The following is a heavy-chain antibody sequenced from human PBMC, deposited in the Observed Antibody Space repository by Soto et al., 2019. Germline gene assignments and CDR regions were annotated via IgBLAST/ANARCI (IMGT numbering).Heavy chain of an antibody. J-gene: IGHJ4*02. CDR3: AKDFFYDSSGYLPYFDF. D-gene: IGHD3-22*01. Sequence: GSLRLSCAASGFGFRRYSMNWVRQAPGKGLEWVSCISSSSAYIQYADSVKGRFTISRGNSKNTLYLQMNSLRAEDTAVYYCAKDFFYDSSGYLPYFDFSGQGTLVTVSS. CDR2: ISSSSAYI. V-gene: IGHV3-21*04. CDR1: GFGFRRYS.